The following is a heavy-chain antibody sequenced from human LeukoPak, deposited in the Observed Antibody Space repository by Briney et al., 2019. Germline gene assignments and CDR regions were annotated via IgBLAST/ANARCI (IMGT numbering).Heavy chain of an antibody. J-gene: IGHJ4*02. CDR3: AGVGGELPYYSDY. D-gene: IGHD3-16*02. CDR2: IYHSGST. CDR1: GYSISSGYY. V-gene: IGHV4-38-2*02. Sequence: PSETLSLTCTVSGYSISSGYYWGWIRQPPGTGLEWIGNIYHSGSTYYNPSLKSRLTISVVTAQNHPSLKLGSLPAPDTAVYYCAGVGGELPYYSDYGGQGTLVTVSS.